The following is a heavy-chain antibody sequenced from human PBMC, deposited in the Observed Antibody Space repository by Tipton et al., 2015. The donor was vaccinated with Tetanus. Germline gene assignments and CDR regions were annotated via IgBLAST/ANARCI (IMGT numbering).Heavy chain of an antibody. J-gene: IGHJ4*02. CDR3: ARLATYYDILTGYYRDY. Sequence: LSLTCTVSGGSISSGGYYWSWIRQHPGKGLEWIGYIYYSGSTYYNPSLKSRVTISVDTSKNQFSLKLSSVTAADTAVYYCARLATYYDILTGYYRDYWGQGTLVTVSS. D-gene: IGHD3-9*01. V-gene: IGHV4-31*03. CDR2: IYYSGST. CDR1: GGSISSGGYY.